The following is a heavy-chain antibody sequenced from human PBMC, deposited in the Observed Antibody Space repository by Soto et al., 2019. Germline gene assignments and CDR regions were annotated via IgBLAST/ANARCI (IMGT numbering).Heavy chain of an antibody. Sequence: QVQLVESGGGVVQPGRSLRLSCAASGFTFSSYAMHWVRQAPGKGLEWVAVISYDGSNKYYADSVKGRFTISRDNSKNTLYLQMNSLRAEDTGVYYRARADVSGGYLYYYGMVVWGQGTTVTVSS. D-gene: IGHD1-26*01. J-gene: IGHJ6*02. CDR1: GFTFSSYA. CDR2: ISYDGSNK. CDR3: ARADVSGGYLYYYGMVV. V-gene: IGHV3-30-3*01.